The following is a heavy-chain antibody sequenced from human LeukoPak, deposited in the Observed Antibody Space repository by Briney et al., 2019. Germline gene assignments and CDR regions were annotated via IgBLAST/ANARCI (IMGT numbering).Heavy chain of an antibody. CDR3: AKELSSHVWGSFRSSFFDS. D-gene: IGHD3-16*02. V-gene: IGHV3-23*01. Sequence: GGSLRLSCAASGFTFSSYAMSWVRQAPGKGLEWVSGIRGNDENTNYADSVKGRFTISRDHSKNTLYLQMNNLRAEDTAVYYCAKELSSHVWGSFRSSFFDSWGQGTLVTVSS. CDR1: GFTFSSYA. CDR2: IRGNDENT. J-gene: IGHJ4*02.